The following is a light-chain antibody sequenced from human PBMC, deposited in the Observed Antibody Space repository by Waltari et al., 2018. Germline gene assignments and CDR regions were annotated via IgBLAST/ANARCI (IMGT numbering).Light chain of an antibody. V-gene: IGKV3-15*01. CDR2: GAS. CDR1: QSGSSN. J-gene: IGKJ1*01. Sequence: EIVMTQSPATLSVSTGERDPLSSSASQSGSSNLAWYQHKPGQAPRLLIYGASTRATGIPDRFSGSGSGTEFTLTISSMQSEDFAVYYCKQYNNWPSWTFGQGTKVEIK. CDR3: KQYNNWPSWT.